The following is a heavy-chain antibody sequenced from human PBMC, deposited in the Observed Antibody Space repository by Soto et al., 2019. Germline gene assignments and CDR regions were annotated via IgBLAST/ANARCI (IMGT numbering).Heavy chain of an antibody. CDR1: GGSVNSGTYY. CDR2: IFYRGTT. D-gene: IGHD2-15*01. J-gene: IGHJ1*01. V-gene: IGHV4-61*01. CDR3: ARSYTLLVAALGE. Sequence: QVQLQESGPGLVKPSETLSLTCTVSGGSVNSGTYYWSWIRQPPGKGLEWIGYIFYRGTTSYNPSLESPVTFTVDTPTNQLSLKLTSVTAADTAVYYCARSYTLLVAALGEWGQGTLVTVSS.